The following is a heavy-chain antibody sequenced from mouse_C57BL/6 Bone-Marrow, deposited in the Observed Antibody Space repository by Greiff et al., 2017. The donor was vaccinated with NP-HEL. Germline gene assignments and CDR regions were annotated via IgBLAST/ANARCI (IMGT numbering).Heavy chain of an antibody. CDR3: ARESSPYYYGSSYWYFDV. CDR1: GFTFSDYY. V-gene: IGHV5-16*01. J-gene: IGHJ1*03. Sequence: EVQRVESEGGLVQPGSSMKLSCTASGFTFSDYYMAWVRQVPEKGLEWVANINYDGSSTYYLDSLKSRFIISRDNAKNILYLQMSSLKAEDTATYYCARESSPYYYGSSYWYFDVWGTGTTVTVSS. D-gene: IGHD1-1*01. CDR2: INYDGSST.